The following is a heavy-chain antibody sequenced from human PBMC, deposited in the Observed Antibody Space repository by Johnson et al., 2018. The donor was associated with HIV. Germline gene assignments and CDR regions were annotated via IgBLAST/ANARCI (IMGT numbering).Heavy chain of an antibody. D-gene: IGHD2-2*01. CDR1: QFTFSSYA. Sequence: QVQLVESGGGVVQPGRSLRLSCAASQFTFSSYAMHWVRQAPGKGLEWVAVISYDGSNKYYADSVKGRFTISRDNSKNTLYLQMNSLRAEDTAVYYCARGGSSTSLDAFDIWGQGTMVTVSS. CDR3: ARGGSSTSLDAFDI. V-gene: IGHV3-30-3*01. CDR2: ISYDGSNK. J-gene: IGHJ3*02.